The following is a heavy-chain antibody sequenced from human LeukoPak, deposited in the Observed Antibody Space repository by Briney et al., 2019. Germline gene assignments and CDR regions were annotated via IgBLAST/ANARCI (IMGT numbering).Heavy chain of an antibody. D-gene: IGHD6-19*01. J-gene: IGHJ3*02. Sequence: KTGGSLRLSCAASGFTFSSYSMNWVRQAPGKGLEWVSSISTSSIYIYYADSVKGRFTISRDNAKKSVHLQMNSLRAEDTAVYYCARGASVVAGSDNAFDIWGQGTMVTVSS. CDR1: GFTFSSYS. CDR3: ARGASVVAGSDNAFDI. CDR2: ISTSSIYI. V-gene: IGHV3-21*01.